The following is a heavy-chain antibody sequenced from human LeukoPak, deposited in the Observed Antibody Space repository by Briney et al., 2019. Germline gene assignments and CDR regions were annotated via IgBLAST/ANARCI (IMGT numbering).Heavy chain of an antibody. D-gene: IGHD1-26*01. J-gene: IGHJ3*02. V-gene: IGHV5-51*01. CDR3: ARPGSGKYVWAFGI. CDR1: GYSFTNYW. Sequence: GESLKISCQGSGYSFTNYWIGWVRQMPGKGLEWMGVIYPDDSDTRYSPSFQGQVTISADKSISTAYLQWNSLKASDTAMYYCARPGSGKYVWAFGIWGRGTMVTVSS. CDR2: IYPDDSDT.